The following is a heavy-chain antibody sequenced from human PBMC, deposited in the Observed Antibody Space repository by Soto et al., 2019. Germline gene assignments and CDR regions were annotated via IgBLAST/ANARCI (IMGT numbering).Heavy chain of an antibody. V-gene: IGHV2-5*01. CDR3: ARIHYNYAYDF. Sequence: QITWKESGPTLVKPTQTLTLTCTFSGFSLSTDGVGVGWIRQPPGKALECLAAVYWNDDKHYSPFLKSRLTITKDTSKNQVVLTVTNMDPVDTATYYCARIHYNYAYDFWGQGTLVTVSS. J-gene: IGHJ4*02. D-gene: IGHD5-18*01. CDR2: VYWNDDK. CDR1: GFSLSTDGVG.